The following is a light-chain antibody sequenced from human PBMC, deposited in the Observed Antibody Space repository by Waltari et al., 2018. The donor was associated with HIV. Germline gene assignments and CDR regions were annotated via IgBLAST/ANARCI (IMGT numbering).Light chain of an antibody. CDR1: QSISSW. Sequence: DIQMTQSPSTLSASVGDRVTITCRASQSISSWLAWYQQKPGKAPKLLIYKASSLERGVPSRFSGSGSGTEFTLTISSLQPDDFATYYCQQYQRYSQTFGQGTKLDIK. CDR3: QQYQRYSQT. J-gene: IGKJ2*01. CDR2: KAS. V-gene: IGKV1-5*03.